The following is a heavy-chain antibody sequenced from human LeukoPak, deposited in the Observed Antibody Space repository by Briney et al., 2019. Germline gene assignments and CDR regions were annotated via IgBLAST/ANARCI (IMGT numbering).Heavy chain of an antibody. J-gene: IGHJ4*02. V-gene: IGHV1-2*02. CDR2: INPNSGDT. Sequence: ASVKVSCKASGYTFTGYYMHWVRQAPGQGPEWMGWINPNSGDTKYAQKFQGRVTLTRDTSVTTVYMELTSLRSDDTAVYYCTRHVIGAPGGNDYWGQGTLVTVSS. CDR1: GYTFTGYY. D-gene: IGHD6-13*01. CDR3: TRHVIGAPGGNDY.